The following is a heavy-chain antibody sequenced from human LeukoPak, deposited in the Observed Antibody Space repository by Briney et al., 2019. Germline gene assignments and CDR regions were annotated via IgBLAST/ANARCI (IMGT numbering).Heavy chain of an antibody. CDR2: INHSGST. D-gene: IGHD3-22*01. V-gene: IGHV4-34*01. CDR1: GGSFSGYY. CDR3: ARGWTPAMIAVFDY. Sequence: SETLSLTCAVYGGSFSGYYWSWIRQPPGKGLEWIGEINHSGSTNYNPSLKSRVTISVDTSKNQFSLKLSSVTAADTAVYYCARGWTPAMIAVFDYWGQGTLVTVSS. J-gene: IGHJ4*02.